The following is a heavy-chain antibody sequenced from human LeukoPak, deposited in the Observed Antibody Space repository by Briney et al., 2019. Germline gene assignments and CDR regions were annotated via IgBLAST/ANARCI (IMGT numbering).Heavy chain of an antibody. D-gene: IGHD3-3*02. CDR1: GFTFSNYA. Sequence: GGSLRLSCAASGFTFSNYAMTWVRQAPGEGLEWVSAISGSGGSTYYADSVKGRFTISRDNSKNTLYLQMNSLRAEDTAVYYCAKVAHTAQAPFFDYWGQGTLVTVSS. CDR3: AKVAHTAQAPFFDY. V-gene: IGHV3-23*01. J-gene: IGHJ4*02. CDR2: ISGSGGST.